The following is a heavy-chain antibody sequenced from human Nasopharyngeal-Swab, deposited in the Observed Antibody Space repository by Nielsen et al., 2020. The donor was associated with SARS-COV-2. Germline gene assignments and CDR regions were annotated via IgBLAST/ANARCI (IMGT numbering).Heavy chain of an antibody. D-gene: IGHD6-13*01. Sequence: SQTLSPTCTVSGGSISSSSYYWGWIRQPPGKGLEWIGSIYYSGSTYYNPSLKSPVTISVDTSKNQFSLKLSSVTAADTAVYYCARGGSSWYIDYYGMDVWGQGTTVTVSS. CDR1: GGSISSSSYY. V-gene: IGHV4-39*07. J-gene: IGHJ6*02. CDR3: ARGGSSWYIDYYGMDV. CDR2: IYYSGST.